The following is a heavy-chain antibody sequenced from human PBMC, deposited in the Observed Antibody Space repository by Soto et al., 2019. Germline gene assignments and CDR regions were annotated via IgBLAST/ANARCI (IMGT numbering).Heavy chain of an antibody. V-gene: IGHV1-2*02. D-gene: IGHD1-20*01. Sequence: ASVKVSCKASGYTFTGYYMHWVRQAPGQGLEWMGWINPNSGGTNYAQKFQGRFTMTRDTSISTAYMELSRLRSDDTAVYYCARDPTPSITGTSYYYGMDVWGQGTTVTVSS. CDR2: INPNSGGT. J-gene: IGHJ6*02. CDR1: GYTFTGYY. CDR3: ARDPTPSITGTSYYYGMDV.